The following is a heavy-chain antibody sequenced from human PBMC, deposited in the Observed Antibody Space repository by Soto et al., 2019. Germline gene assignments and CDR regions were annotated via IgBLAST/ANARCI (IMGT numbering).Heavy chain of an antibody. CDR1: GFTFSSYA. Sequence: QVQLVESGGGVVQPGRSLRLSCAASGFTFSSYAMHWVRQAPGKGLEWVAVISYDGSNKYYADSVKSRFTISRDNSKNTLYLQMNSLRAEDTAVYYCARDRRVGHRVGAFDYWGQGTLVTVSS. D-gene: IGHD1-26*01. CDR3: ARDRRVGHRVGAFDY. CDR2: ISYDGSNK. V-gene: IGHV3-30-3*01. J-gene: IGHJ4*02.